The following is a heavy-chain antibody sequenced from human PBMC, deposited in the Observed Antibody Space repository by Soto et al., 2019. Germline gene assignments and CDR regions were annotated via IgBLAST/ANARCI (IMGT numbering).Heavy chain of an antibody. CDR3: ARHVILWLGFDY. J-gene: IGHJ4*02. Sequence: SETLSLTCNVSGDSISSTRYYCAWIRQPPGKGLEWVGGIYHSGDTYYNPSLKSRVTISVDPSKNQFSLKVRSVTAADTAVYYCARHVILWLGFDYCGQGTLLTGSS. CDR2: IYHSGDT. D-gene: IGHD2-21*01. CDR1: GDSISSTRYY. V-gene: IGHV4-39*01.